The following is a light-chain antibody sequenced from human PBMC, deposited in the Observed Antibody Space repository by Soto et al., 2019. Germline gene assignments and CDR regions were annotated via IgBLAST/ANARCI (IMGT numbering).Light chain of an antibody. CDR1: VSNIGAGYD. CDR2: GST. CDR3: QSYDSGLKV. V-gene: IGLV1-40*01. Sequence: QLVLTQPPSVSGAPGQRVTISCTGSVSNIGAGYDVLWYQHLPGTAPKLLIFGSTNRPSGVPDRFSGSKSGTSASLAISGLQAEDEADYYCQSYDSGLKVFGGGTKVTVL. J-gene: IGLJ3*02.